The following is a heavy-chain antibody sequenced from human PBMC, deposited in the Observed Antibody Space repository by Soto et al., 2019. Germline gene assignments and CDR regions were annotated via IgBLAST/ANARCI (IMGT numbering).Heavy chain of an antibody. CDR3: ARHDYAYRTFDL. CDR1: GGSVGSGAYY. Sequence: PSETLSLTCIVSGGSVGSGAYYWSWIRQPPGSALEWIGYIQYSGDTNYNSSLKSRVTISVDRSRNRSSLKLTYVTAADTAFYYCARHDYAYRTFDLWGQGTKVTVSS. V-gene: IGHV4-61*08. CDR2: IQYSGDT. D-gene: IGHD3-16*01. J-gene: IGHJ3*01.